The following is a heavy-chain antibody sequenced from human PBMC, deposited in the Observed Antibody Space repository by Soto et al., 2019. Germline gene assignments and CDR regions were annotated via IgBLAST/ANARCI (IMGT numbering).Heavy chain of an antibody. J-gene: IGHJ6*02. V-gene: IGHV3-11*01. CDR2: ISISGTTI. CDR3: AGQPTAGSYYDLGSYYYYYAMDV. D-gene: IGHD3-10*01. CDR1: ASTLSDYY. Sequence: GGSLRLPCAGAASTLSDYYMMCILQEPVKGLEWVLDISISGTTIHYADSVRGRFTISRDNAKNSLWLQMSTLRAEDTAVYYCAGQPTAGSYYDLGSYYYYYAMDVWGQGTTVTVSS.